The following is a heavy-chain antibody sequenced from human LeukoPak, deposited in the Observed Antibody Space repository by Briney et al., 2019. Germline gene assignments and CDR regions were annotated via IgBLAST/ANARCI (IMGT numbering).Heavy chain of an antibody. J-gene: IGHJ5*02. V-gene: IGHV4-61*02. CDR2: IYSSGST. D-gene: IGHD3-10*01. Sequence: SETLSLTCTVSGGSISSSSYYWSWIRQPAGKGLEWIGRIYSSGSTNYNPSLKSRVTMSVDRSKNQFSLKLSSVTAADTAVYFCARDRESLNWFDPWGQGTLVTVSS. CDR1: GGSISSSSYY. CDR3: ARDRESLNWFDP.